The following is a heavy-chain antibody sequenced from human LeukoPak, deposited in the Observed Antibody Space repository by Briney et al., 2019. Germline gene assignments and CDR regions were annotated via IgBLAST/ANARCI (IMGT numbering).Heavy chain of an antibody. J-gene: IGHJ4*02. V-gene: IGHV3-23*01. D-gene: IGHD3-22*01. CDR2: ISGSGGST. CDR1: GFTFSSYA. CDR3: ASGSGYYYDSSGYYSSFDY. Sequence: GGSLRLSCAASGFTFSSYAMSWVRQAPGKGLEWVSAISGSGGSTYYADSVKGRFTISRDNSKNTLYLQMSSLRAEDTAVYYCASGSGYYYDSSGYYSSFDYWGQGTLVTVSS.